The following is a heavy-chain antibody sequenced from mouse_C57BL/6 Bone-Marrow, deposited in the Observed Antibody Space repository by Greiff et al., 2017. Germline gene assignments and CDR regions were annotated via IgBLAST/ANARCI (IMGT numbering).Heavy chain of an antibody. V-gene: IGHV14-4*01. CDR2: IDPENGDT. CDR1: GFNIKDDY. J-gene: IGHJ1*03. CDR3: TPITTVVADWYFDV. D-gene: IGHD1-1*01. Sequence: EVQLQQSGAELVRPGASVKLSCTASGFNIKDDYMHWVKQRPEQGLEWIGWIDPENGDTEYASKFQGKATITADTSSNTAYLQLSRLTSEDTAVYYCTPITTVVADWYFDVWGTGTTVTVSS.